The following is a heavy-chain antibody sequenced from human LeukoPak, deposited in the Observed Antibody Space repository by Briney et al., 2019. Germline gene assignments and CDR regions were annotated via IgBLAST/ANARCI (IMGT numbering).Heavy chain of an antibody. CDR3: ARGGPLRFGGLLSIDY. CDR1: GYTFNSYG. Sequence: ASVKVSCKASGYTFNSYGISWVRQAPGQGLEWMGWISPYNGNIKYSQKFQGRVTMTTDTSTRTAYMELRSLRSDDTAVYYCARGGPLRFGGLLSIDYWGQGTLVTVSS. J-gene: IGHJ4*02. V-gene: IGHV1-18*01. CDR2: ISPYNGNI. D-gene: IGHD3-10*01.